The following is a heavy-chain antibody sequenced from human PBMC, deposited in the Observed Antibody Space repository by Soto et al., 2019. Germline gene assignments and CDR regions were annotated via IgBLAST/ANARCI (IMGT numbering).Heavy chain of an antibody. CDR2: LYYTVST. CDR1: GGSISGHY. J-gene: IGHJ4*02. D-gene: IGHD4-17*01. V-gene: IGHV4-59*11. CDR3: ARVGATVTSQALGFDH. Sequence: XGTLSLTCTVSGGSISGHYWSWVRQPPGKGLEWIGYLYYTVSTNYNASLNSQVTMSLDTSKNQFSLMLTSVTAADTAVYYCARVGATVTSQALGFDHWGQGILVTVSS.